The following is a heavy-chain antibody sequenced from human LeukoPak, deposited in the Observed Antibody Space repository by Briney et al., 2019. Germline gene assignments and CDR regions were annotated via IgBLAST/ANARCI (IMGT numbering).Heavy chain of an antibody. Sequence: ASVKVSCKVSGYTLTELSMHWVRQAPGKGLEWMGGFDPEDGETIYAQKFQGRVTMTEDTSTDTAYMELSSLRSEDTAVYYCATGPPSFNYDSSGYYPRIWGQGTMVTVSS. J-gene: IGHJ3*02. CDR3: ATGPPSFNYDSSGYYPRI. V-gene: IGHV1-24*01. CDR1: GYTLTELS. CDR2: FDPEDGET. D-gene: IGHD3-22*01.